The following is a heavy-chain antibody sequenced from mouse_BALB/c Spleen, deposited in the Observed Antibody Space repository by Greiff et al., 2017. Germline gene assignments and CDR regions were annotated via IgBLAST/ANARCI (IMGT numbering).Heavy chain of an antibody. V-gene: IGHV5-6*01. CDR2: ISSGGSYT. J-gene: IGHJ4*01. D-gene: IGHD3-2*01. CDR3: ARRRDSSGYLYYAMDY. CDR1: GFTFSSYG. Sequence: EVQVVESGGDLVKPGGSLKLSCAASGFTFSSYGMSWVRQTPDKRLEWVATISSGGSYTYYPDSVKGRFTISRDNAKNTLYLQMSSLKSEDTAMYYCARRRDSSGYLYYAMDYWGQGTSVTVSS.